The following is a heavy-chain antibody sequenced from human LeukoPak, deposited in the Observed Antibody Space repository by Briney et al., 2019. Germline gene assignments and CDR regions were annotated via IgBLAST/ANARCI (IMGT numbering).Heavy chain of an antibody. J-gene: IGHJ4*02. CDR3: AKGYRSSSSCSRFDY. CDR1: GFTFSSYA. V-gene: IGHV3-23*01. CDR2: ISGSGGST. Sequence: GGSLRLSCAVSGFTFSSYAMSWVRQAPGKGLEWVSAISGSGGSTYYADSVKGRFTISRDNSKNTLYLQMNSLRAEDTAVYYCAKGYRSSSSCSRFDYWGQRTLVTVSS. D-gene: IGHD2-2*01.